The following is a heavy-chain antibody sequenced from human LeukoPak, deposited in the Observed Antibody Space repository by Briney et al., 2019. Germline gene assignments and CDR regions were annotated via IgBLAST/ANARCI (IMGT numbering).Heavy chain of an antibody. J-gene: IGHJ4*02. CDR2: IRYDGSNK. D-gene: IGHD6-6*01. Sequence: GGSLRLSCAASGFTFSGYGMHWVRQAPGKGLGWVAFIRYDGSNKYYADSVKGRFTISRDNSKNTLYLQMNSLSAEDTAVYYCATDLEYSSSSGDYWGQGTLVTVSS. CDR3: ATDLEYSSSSGDY. CDR1: GFTFSGYG. V-gene: IGHV3-30*02.